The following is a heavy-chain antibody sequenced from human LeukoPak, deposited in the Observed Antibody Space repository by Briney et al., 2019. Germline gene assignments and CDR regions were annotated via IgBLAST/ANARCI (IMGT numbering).Heavy chain of an antibody. V-gene: IGHV1-69*04. D-gene: IGHD4-11*01. CDR3: ARERGYSNYVIDY. CDR1: GGTFSSYT. CDR2: IIPILGIA. Sequence: GSSVKVSCKASGGTFSSYTISWVRQAPGQGVEWMGRIIPILGIANYAQKFQGRVTITADKSTSTAYVELSSLRSEDTAVYYCARERGYSNYVIDYWGQGTLVTVSS. J-gene: IGHJ4*02.